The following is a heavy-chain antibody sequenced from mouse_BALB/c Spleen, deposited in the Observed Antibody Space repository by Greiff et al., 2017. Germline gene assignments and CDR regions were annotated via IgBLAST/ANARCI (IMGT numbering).Heavy chain of an antibody. CDR1: GDSITSGY. Sequence: EVHLVESGPSLVKPSQTLSLTCSVTGDSITSGYWNWIRKFPGNKLEYMGYISYSGSTYYNPSLKSRISITRDTSKNQYYLQLNSVTTEDTATYYCARRITTVVAHFDYWGQGTTLTVSS. V-gene: IGHV3-8*02. CDR3: ARRITTVVAHFDY. D-gene: IGHD1-1*01. CDR2: ISYSGST. J-gene: IGHJ2*01.